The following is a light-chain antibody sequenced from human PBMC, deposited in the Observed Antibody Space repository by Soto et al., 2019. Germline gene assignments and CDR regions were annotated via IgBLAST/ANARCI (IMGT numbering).Light chain of an antibody. CDR3: QQYNDWTLT. CDR2: GAF. J-gene: IGKJ1*01. V-gene: IGKV3-15*01. Sequence: EILMTQSPVTLSVSPGERVTLSCWASQSVRSNLAWYQQKPGQAPSLLIYGAFTRATGIPARLSGTGYGTELTITISSMKYEDFELYYCQQYNDWTLTFGQGTKVDIK. CDR1: QSVRSN.